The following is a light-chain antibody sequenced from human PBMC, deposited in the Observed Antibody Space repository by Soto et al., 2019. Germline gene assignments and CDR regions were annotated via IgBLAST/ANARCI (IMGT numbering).Light chain of an antibody. CDR2: EVN. V-gene: IGLV2-14*01. Sequence: QPASVSGSPGQSITFSCTGTSSDIGVYNYVSWYQQHPGKAPKLMIYEVNNRPSGVSNRFSGSKSGNTASLTISGLQAEDEADYYCSSYTTSNTYVFGTGTKLTVL. CDR1: SSDIGVYNY. J-gene: IGLJ1*01. CDR3: SSYTTSNTYV.